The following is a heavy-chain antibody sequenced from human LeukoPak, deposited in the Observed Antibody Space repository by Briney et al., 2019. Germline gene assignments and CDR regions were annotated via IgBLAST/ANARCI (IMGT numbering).Heavy chain of an antibody. CDR2: ISGSGGNT. CDR3: AKGRGAGWFDP. D-gene: IGHD5-12*01. V-gene: IGHV3-23*01. CDR1: GFTFSTYA. Sequence: GGSLRLSCAAPGFTFSTYAMSWVRQAPGKGLEWVSTISGSGGNTYYADSVKGRFTISRDNSKNTLYLQMNSLRAEDTAVYYCAKGRGAGWFDPWGQGTLVTVSS. J-gene: IGHJ5*02.